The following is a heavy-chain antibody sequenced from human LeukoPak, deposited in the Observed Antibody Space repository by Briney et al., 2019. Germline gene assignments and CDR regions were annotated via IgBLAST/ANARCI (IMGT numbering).Heavy chain of an antibody. CDR3: ARAHRRNFDF. CDR1: GFTFSTYR. V-gene: IGHV3-48*02. CDR2: IGKSSEKI. J-gene: IGHJ4*02. Sequence: GGSLRLSCAASGFTFSTYRMNWVRQAPGKGLEWVAYIGKSSEKIAYADSVTGRCTISRDDAKNSLYLQMNSRRDEDTSVYYCARAHRRNFDFWGQGLLITVSS.